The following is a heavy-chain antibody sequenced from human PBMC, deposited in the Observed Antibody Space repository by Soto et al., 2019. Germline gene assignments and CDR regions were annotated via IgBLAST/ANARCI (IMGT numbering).Heavy chain of an antibody. CDR3: ARTPPFGRDGYNSYYYYYYGMDV. Sequence: SETLSLTCAVYGGSFSGYYWSWIRQPPGKGLEWIGEINHSGSTNYNPSLKSRVTISVDTSKNQFSLKLSSVTAADTAVYYCARTPPFGRDGYNSYYYYYYGMDVWGQGTTVTVSS. D-gene: IGHD5-12*01. CDR2: INHSGST. V-gene: IGHV4-34*01. J-gene: IGHJ6*02. CDR1: GGSFSGYY.